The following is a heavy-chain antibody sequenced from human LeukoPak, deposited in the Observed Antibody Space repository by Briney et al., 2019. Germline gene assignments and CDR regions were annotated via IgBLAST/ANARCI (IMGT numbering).Heavy chain of an antibody. D-gene: IGHD3-10*01. CDR2: IKSKTDGGTT. J-gene: IGHJ4*02. Sequence: GGSLRLSCAASGFTFSNAWMNWVRQAPGKGLEWVGRIKSKTDGGTTDYAAPVKGRFTISRDDSKNTLYLQKNSLKTEDTAVYYCTTLNSLYRDMVRGVMVLWGQGTLVTVSS. CDR3: TTLNSLYRDMVRGVMVL. CDR1: GFTFSNAW. V-gene: IGHV3-15*07.